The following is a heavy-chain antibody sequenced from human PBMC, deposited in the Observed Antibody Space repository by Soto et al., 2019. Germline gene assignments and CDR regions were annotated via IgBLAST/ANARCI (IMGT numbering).Heavy chain of an antibody. CDR2: IFYIGST. Sequence: SLSLTCTVSGGSISSGGYFWNWIRQHPGKGLEWIGYIFYIGSTYYKPSLKSRVTISVDTSKNQFSLKLSSVTAADTAVYYCARSIDSWGQGTLVTVSS. CDR3: ARSIDS. V-gene: IGHV4-31*03. J-gene: IGHJ5*01. CDR1: GGSISSGGYF.